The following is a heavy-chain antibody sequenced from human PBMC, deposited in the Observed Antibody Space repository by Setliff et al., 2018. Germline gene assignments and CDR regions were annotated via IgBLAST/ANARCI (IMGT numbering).Heavy chain of an antibody. CDR2: LSPYTGNT. V-gene: IGHV1-18*01. CDR1: GFTFTNSV. CDR3: ARINFYVSSGYYYAPDF. D-gene: IGHD3-22*01. Sequence: GASVKVSCKPSGFTFTNSVVNWVRQAPGQGLEWVGWLSPYTGNTYSAQKFQGRLTLTTDTSTTTAYMELKSLTSADTATYYCARINFYVSSGYYYAPDFWGQGTLVTVSS. J-gene: IGHJ4*02.